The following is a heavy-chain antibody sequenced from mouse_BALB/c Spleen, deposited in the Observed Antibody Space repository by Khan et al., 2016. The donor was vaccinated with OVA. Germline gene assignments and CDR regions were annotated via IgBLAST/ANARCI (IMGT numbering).Heavy chain of an antibody. V-gene: IGHV5-17*02. CDR1: GFTFSSFG. D-gene: IGHD1-1*01. CDR3: ARDYGRSIDC. CDR2: INSGSSTI. J-gene: IGHJ2*01. Sequence: EVELVESGGGLVQPGGSRKLSCAASGFTFSSFGMHWVRQAPEKGLEWVAYINSGSSTIYYAATVKGRFTISTDNPKNTLCLHMTMLRSEDTAMYYCARDYGRSIDCWGQGTTLTVSS.